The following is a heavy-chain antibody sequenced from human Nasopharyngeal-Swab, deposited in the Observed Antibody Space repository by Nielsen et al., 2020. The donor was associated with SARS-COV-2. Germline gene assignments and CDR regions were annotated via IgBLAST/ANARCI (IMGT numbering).Heavy chain of an antibody. CDR3: AKRDDYYESSGLGD. CDR1: GFTFSTYA. Sequence: GGSLRLSCAASGFTFSTYAMYWVRQPPAKGLEWVSIISGRGGSTYYADSVKGRFTISRDNSKNTLYLQMNSLRAEDTAVYYCAKRDDYYESSGLGDWGQGTLVIVSS. D-gene: IGHD3-22*01. CDR2: ISGRGGST. J-gene: IGHJ4*02. V-gene: IGHV3-23*01.